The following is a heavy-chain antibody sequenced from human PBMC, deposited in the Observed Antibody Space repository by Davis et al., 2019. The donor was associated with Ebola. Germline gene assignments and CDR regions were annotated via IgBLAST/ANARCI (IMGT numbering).Heavy chain of an antibody. CDR1: GYSFTNYW. Sequence: GESLKISCKASGYSFTNYWIGWVRQMPGKGLEWMGIIYPGDSDTRYSPSFEGQVTISADKSINTAYLQWSSLRASDTAMYYCARRYYYGSGSYLDNWGQGTLVTVSS. CDR2: IYPGDSDT. D-gene: IGHD3-10*01. J-gene: IGHJ4*02. CDR3: ARRYYYGSGSYLDN. V-gene: IGHV5-51*01.